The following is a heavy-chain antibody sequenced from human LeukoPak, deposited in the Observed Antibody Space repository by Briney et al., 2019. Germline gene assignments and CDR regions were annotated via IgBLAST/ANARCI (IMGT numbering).Heavy chain of an antibody. CDR3: ARQTGSGLFILP. CDR1: GVSISSSNSY. D-gene: IGHD3/OR15-3a*01. Sequence: PSETLSLTCTVSGVSISSSNSYWGWIRQPPGKGLEWIGSIYYSGNTYYNASLKSQVSISIDTSKNQFSLRLTSVTAADTAVYYCARQTGSGLFILPGGQGTLVTVSS. V-gene: IGHV4-39*01. CDR2: IYYSGNT. J-gene: IGHJ4*02.